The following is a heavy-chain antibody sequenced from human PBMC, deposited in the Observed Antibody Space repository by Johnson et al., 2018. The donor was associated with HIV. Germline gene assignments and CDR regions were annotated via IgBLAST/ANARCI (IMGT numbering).Heavy chain of an antibody. CDR2: IRYDGSNK. CDR1: GFTFSSYG. Sequence: QVQLVESGGGVVQPGGSLRLSCAASGFTFSSYGMHWVRQAPGTGLEWVAFIRYDGSNKYYADSVKGRFTISRDNSKNTLYLQMTSLRAEDTAVYYCAKKGAAAGTGGGALDIWGQGRMVTVFS. CDR3: AKKGAAAGTGGGALDI. J-gene: IGHJ3*02. D-gene: IGHD6-13*01. V-gene: IGHV3-30*02.